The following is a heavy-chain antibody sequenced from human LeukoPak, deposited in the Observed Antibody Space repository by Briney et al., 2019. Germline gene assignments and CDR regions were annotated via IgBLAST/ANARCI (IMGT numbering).Heavy chain of an antibody. Sequence: GGSLRLSCAASGFTFSSYWMGWVRQAPGKGLEWVANIKQDGSEKYYVDSVKGRFTISRDNAKNSLYLQMNSLRAEDTAVYYCARFGGGIVVVPAAMVNFDYWGQGTLVTVSS. J-gene: IGHJ4*02. CDR2: IKQDGSEK. CDR3: ARFGGGIVVVPAAMVNFDY. CDR1: GFTFSSYW. V-gene: IGHV3-7*01. D-gene: IGHD2-2*01.